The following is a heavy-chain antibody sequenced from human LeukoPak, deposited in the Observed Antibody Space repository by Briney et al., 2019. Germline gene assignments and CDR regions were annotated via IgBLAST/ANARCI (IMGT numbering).Heavy chain of an antibody. CDR3: ASSGWYLSSFN. CDR1: GGSISSGSYY. Sequence: SETLSLTCTVSGGSISSGSYYWGWIRQPPGKGLEWIGSIYYSGSTYYNPSLKSRVTISVDTSKNQFSLKPSSVTAADTAVYYCASSGWYLSSFNWGQGTLVTVSS. CDR2: IYYSGST. V-gene: IGHV4-39*01. J-gene: IGHJ4*02. D-gene: IGHD6-19*01.